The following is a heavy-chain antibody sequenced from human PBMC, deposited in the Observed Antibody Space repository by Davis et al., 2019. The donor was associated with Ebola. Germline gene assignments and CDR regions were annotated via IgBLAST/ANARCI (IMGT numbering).Heavy chain of an antibody. CDR3: ARGGRVVVVAAPMDY. CDR2: ISSSSSTI. CDR1: GFTFSSYS. V-gene: IGHV3-48*01. D-gene: IGHD2-15*01. J-gene: IGHJ4*02. Sequence: GESLKISCAASGFTFSSYSMNWVRQAPGKGLEWVSYISSSSSTIYYADSVKGRFTISRDNSKNTLYLQMNSLRAEDTAVYYCARGGRVVVVAAPMDYWGQGTLVTVSS.